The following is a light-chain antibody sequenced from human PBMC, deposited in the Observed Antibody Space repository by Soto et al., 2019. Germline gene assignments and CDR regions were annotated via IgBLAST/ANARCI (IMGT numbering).Light chain of an antibody. CDR2: GNS. Sequence: QTVVTQPPSVSGAPGQRVTISCTGSSSNIGAGYDVHWYQQLPGTAPKLLIYGNSNRPSGVPDRFSGSKSGTSGSLAITGLQAEDEADYYCQSYDSSLSGYVVFGGGTKVTVL. V-gene: IGLV1-40*01. CDR1: SSNIGAGYD. J-gene: IGLJ2*01. CDR3: QSYDSSLSGYVV.